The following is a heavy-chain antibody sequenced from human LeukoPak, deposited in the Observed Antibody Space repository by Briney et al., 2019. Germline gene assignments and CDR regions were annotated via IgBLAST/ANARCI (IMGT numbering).Heavy chain of an antibody. CDR1: GYTFTSYA. J-gene: IGHJ6*02. CDR2: ISAYNGNT. CDR3: ARDNRVIYYYYYYGMDV. Sequence: GASVNVSCKASGYTFTSYAISWVRQAPGQGLEWMGWISAYNGNTNYAQKLQGGVTMTTDTSTSTAYMELRSLRSDDTAVYYCARDNRVIYYYYYYGMDVWGQGTTVTVSS. V-gene: IGHV1-18*01. D-gene: IGHD2/OR15-2a*01.